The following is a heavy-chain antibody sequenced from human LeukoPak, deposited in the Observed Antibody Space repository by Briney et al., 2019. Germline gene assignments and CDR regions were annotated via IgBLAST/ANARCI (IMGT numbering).Heavy chain of an antibody. CDR2: IRPDGSED. CDR1: GFTFSSYW. J-gene: IGHJ4*02. D-gene: IGHD2-2*01. CDR3: ARASCCYKPTVIDY. Sequence: GGSLRLSCVASGFTFSSYWMSWVRQAPGKGLEWVASIRPDGSEDHSMDSVKGRFTISRDNAKNSLYLQMNSLRAEDTAVYYCARASCCYKPTVIDYWGQGTLVTVSS. V-gene: IGHV3-7*01.